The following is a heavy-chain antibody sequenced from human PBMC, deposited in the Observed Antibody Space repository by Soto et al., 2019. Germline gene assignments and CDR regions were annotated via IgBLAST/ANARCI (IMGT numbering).Heavy chain of an antibody. CDR3: ARGRGYSGYDY. J-gene: IGHJ4*02. CDR1: GGSFSGYY. D-gene: IGHD5-12*01. V-gene: IGHV4-34*01. CDR2: INHSGST. Sequence: SETLSLTCAVYGGSFSGYYWSWIRQPPGKGLEWIGEINHSGSTNYNPSLKSRVTISVDTSKNQFSLKLSSVTAADTAVYYCARGRGYSGYDYWGQGTLVTVSS.